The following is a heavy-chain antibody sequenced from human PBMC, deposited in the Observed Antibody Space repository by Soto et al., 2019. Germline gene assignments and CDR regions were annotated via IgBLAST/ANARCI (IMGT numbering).Heavy chain of an antibody. J-gene: IGHJ4*02. CDR2: MSPYNGNT. CDR1: GYAFSNFG. Sequence: QVPLVQSGGEVKKPWASVKVSCKATGYAFSNFGLSWVRQAPGQGLELMGWMSPYNGNTNYAQNLQGRLTMTTDTSTSTAFMELRSLRSDDTAVYYCARDRPGVSVTGGAFDSWGQGTLVTVSS. V-gene: IGHV1-18*01. CDR3: ARDRPGVSVTGGAFDS. D-gene: IGHD2-8*01.